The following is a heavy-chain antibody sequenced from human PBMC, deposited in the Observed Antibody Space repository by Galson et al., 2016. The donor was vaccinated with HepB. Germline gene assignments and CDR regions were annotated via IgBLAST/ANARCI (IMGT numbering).Heavy chain of an antibody. J-gene: IGHJ4*02. V-gene: IGHV3-48*02. CDR1: GFTFSLHT. CDR2: IGSSTRNI. Sequence: SLRLSCAASGFTFSLHTFNWVRQTLAKGLEWISYIGSSTRNIYYADSVQGRFTISRDNANNSLFLQLNSLRDADTGVYFCARGGSGNFQYYSDSWGQGALVTVSS. CDR3: ARGGSGNFQYYSDS. D-gene: IGHD6-19*01.